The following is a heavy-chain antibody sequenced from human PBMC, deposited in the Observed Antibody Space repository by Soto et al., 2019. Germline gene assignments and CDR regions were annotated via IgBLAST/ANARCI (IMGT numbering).Heavy chain of an antibody. Sequence: WESLKIPCKGSGDTFTSYWNDWVRQIPRKGLGWMGIIYPGDSDTRYSPSFQGQVTISADKCISTDDLQWSSLKASDTAMYYCARGDGYNYRTYSFDYWGQGTLVTGSS. J-gene: IGHJ4*02. CDR2: IYPGDSDT. CDR3: ARGDGYNYRTYSFDY. V-gene: IGHV5-51*01. CDR1: GDTFTSYW. D-gene: IGHD5-18*01.